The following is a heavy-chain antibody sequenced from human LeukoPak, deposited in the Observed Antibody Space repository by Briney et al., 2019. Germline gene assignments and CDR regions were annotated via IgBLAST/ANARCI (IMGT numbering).Heavy chain of an antibody. J-gene: IGHJ4*02. V-gene: IGHV3-21*01. CDR3: TSRGINYYDSGGFTY. CDR1: GFTFSGYS. CDR2: ISSSSTYI. Sequence: GGSLRLSCAASGFTFSGYSMNWVRQAPGQGLEWVSSISSSSTYIYYAGSVKGRFTISRDNAKNSLYLQVNSLRAEDTAVYYCTSRGINYYDSGGFTYWGQGTLVTVSS. D-gene: IGHD3-22*01.